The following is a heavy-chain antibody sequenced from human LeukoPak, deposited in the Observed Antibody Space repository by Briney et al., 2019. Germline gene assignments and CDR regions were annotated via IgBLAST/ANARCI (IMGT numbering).Heavy chain of an antibody. V-gene: IGHV4-4*07. Sequence: PSETLSLTCSVSGDSIDTYYWSWIRQPAGKGPEWIGRIYTSGSTNYNPSLKSRVTISLDKSKNQFSLNLSSMTAADTALYYCARGGAVEGRNAFDIWGQGTMVTVSS. CDR3: ARGGAVEGRNAFDI. CDR2: IYTSGST. J-gene: IGHJ3*02. D-gene: IGHD6-19*01. CDR1: GDSIDTYY.